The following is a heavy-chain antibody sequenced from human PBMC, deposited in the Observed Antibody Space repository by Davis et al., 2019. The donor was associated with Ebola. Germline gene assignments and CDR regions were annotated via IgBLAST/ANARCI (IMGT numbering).Heavy chain of an antibody. J-gene: IGHJ6*04. D-gene: IGHD6-19*01. CDR2: ISGSGGST. V-gene: IGHV3-23*01. CDR3: ARGISIAVAGTIYYYYGMDV. CDR1: GFTFSSYA. Sequence: GESLKISCAASGFTFSSYAMSWVRQAPGKGLEWVSAISGSGGSTYYADSVKGRFTISRDNAKNSLYLQMNSLRAEDTAVYYCARGISIAVAGTIYYYYGMDVWGKGTTVTVSS.